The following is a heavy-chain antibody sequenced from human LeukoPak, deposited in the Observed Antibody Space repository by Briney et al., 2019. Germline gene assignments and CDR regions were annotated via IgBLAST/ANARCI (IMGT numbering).Heavy chain of an antibody. Sequence: PGGSLRLSCAASGFTFNDYDMHWVREATAKGLEWLSGIGTAHDAHYAGSVKGRFTIPRGSATNSVYLQMNSLRDGDTAVYYCARLRGYSYGINGFDIWGQGTMVTVSS. CDR1: GFTFNDYD. CDR3: ARLRGYSYGINGFDI. CDR2: IGTAHDA. D-gene: IGHD5-18*01. V-gene: IGHV3-13*01. J-gene: IGHJ3*02.